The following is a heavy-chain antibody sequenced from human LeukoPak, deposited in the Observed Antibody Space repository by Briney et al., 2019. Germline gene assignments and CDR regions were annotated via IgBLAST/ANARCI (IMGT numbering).Heavy chain of an antibody. V-gene: IGHV3-30-3*01. CDR2: ISYDGSNK. CDR1: GFTFSSYA. Sequence: GGSLRLSCAASGFTFSSYAMHWVRQAPGKGLEWVAVISYDGSNKYYADSVKGRFTISRDNSKNTLYLQMNSLRAEDTAVYYCARASGYTMIVAFDYWGQGTLVTVSS. CDR3: ARASGYTMIVAFDY. J-gene: IGHJ4*02. D-gene: IGHD3-22*01.